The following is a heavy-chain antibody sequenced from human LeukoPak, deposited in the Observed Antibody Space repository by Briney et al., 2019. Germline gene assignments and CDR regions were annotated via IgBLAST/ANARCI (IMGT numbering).Heavy chain of an antibody. CDR2: ISASGSTI. Sequence: GGSLRLSCTVSGFTFSSFGMHWVRQAPGKGLEWVSYISASGSTIDSADSVKGRFTISRDNAKNSLYLQMNSLRAEDTAVYYCVRLVVVSGNPFDYWGQGTLVTVSP. CDR3: VRLVVVSGNPFDY. J-gene: IGHJ4*02. V-gene: IGHV3-48*04. CDR1: GFTFSSFG. D-gene: IGHD3-22*01.